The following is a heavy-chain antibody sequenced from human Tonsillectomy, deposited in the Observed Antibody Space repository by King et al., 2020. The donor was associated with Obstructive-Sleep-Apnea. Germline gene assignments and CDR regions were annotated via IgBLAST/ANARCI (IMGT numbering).Heavy chain of an antibody. CDR1: GGTFSSYA. Sequence: VQLVQSGAEVKKPGSSVKVSCKASGGTFSSYAISWVRQAPGQGLEWMGGIIPILVIANYAQKFQGRVTITADKSTSTAYMELSSLRSEDTAVYYCASRNCGGDCYSAHYFDYWGQGTLVTVSS. D-gene: IGHD2-21*02. CDR2: IIPILVIA. CDR3: ASRNCGGDCYSAHYFDY. J-gene: IGHJ4*02. V-gene: IGHV1-69*04.